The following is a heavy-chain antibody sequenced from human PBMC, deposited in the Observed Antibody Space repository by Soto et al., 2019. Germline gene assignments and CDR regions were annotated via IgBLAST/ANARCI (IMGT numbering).Heavy chain of an antibody. CDR1: GFTFSSYW. CDR2: INSDGSST. J-gene: IGHJ4*02. CDR3: ARDLFLPTTVQYSSSPFDY. D-gene: IGHD6-6*01. Sequence: GGSLRLSCAASGFTFSSYWMHWVRQAPGKGLVWVSRINSDGSSTSYADSVKGPFTISRDNAKNTLYLQMNSLRAEDTAVYYCARDLFLPTTVQYSSSPFDYWGQGTLVTAPQ. V-gene: IGHV3-74*01.